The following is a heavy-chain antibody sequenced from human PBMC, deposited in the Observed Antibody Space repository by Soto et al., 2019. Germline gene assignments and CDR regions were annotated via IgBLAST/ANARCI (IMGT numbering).Heavy chain of an antibody. Sequence: EVQLVESGGGLVQPGGSLRLSCAASGFTFSDYWMSWVRQAPGKGLEWVANIKHDGSEKYSVDSVKGRFTISRDNTKNSLYLQMNSLRAEDTAVYYCARDRGSYFDYWGQGTLVTVSS. CDR2: IKHDGSEK. V-gene: IGHV3-7*01. J-gene: IGHJ4*02. CDR1: GFTFSDYW. CDR3: ARDRGSYFDY. D-gene: IGHD1-26*01.